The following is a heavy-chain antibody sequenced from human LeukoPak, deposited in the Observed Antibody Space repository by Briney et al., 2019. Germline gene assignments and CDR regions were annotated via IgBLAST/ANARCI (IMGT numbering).Heavy chain of an antibody. CDR3: AKRGLNRFDY. V-gene: IGHV3-23*01. CDR2: ISGGDIST. Sequence: GGSLRLSCAASGFTFSSYAMSWVRQAPGKGLEWVSGISGGDISTYYADSVKGRFTISRDNSKNTLYLQMNSLRAEDTAVYYCAKRGLNRFDYWGQGTLVTVSS. D-gene: IGHD1-14*01. CDR1: GFTFSSYA. J-gene: IGHJ4*02.